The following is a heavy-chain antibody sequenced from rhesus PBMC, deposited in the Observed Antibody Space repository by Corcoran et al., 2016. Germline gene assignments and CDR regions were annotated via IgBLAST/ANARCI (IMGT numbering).Heavy chain of an antibody. D-gene: IGHD4-29*01. Sequence: QVQLQESCPGLVKPSETLSLTCALSDGSITSHDCWPSIRPTPGTGLEWVGRISGNSGTANDNPSLKSRVTISKDTSKNQFSLKLVSVTVADTAIYYCARLKPGSSYSLDSWGQGVVVSVSS. CDR2: ISGNSGTA. CDR1: DGSITSHDC. J-gene: IGHJ6*01. CDR3: ARLKPGSSYSLDS. V-gene: IGHV4-92*01.